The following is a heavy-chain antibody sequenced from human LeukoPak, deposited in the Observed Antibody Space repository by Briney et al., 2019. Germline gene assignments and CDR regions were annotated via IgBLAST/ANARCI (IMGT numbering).Heavy chain of an antibody. CDR3: ARATPDYFDY. CDR2: INHSGST. V-gene: IGHV4-34*01. CDR1: GGSFSGYY. Sequence: SETLSLTCAVYGGSFSGYYWSWIRQPPGKGLEWIGEINHSGSTNYNPSLKSRVTISVDTSKNQFSLKLSSVTAADTAVYYCARATPDYFDYWGQGTLVTVSS. J-gene: IGHJ4*02.